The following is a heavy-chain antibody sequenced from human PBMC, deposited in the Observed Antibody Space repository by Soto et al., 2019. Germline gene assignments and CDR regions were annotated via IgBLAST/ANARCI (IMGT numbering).Heavy chain of an antibody. CDR2: ITITGDTT. J-gene: IGHJ4*02. D-gene: IGHD2-21*02. Sequence: EVQLVESEGGLVQPGGSLRLSCEASGFIFTTSDMSWVRQAPGEGLEWISSITITGDTTHYADSVKGRFTISRDNSRNTVYLQMNSLRVDDTAVYYCAKGGGGDHGYWGQGTLVAVSS. CDR1: GFIFTTSD. CDR3: AKGGGGDHGY. V-gene: IGHV3-23*04.